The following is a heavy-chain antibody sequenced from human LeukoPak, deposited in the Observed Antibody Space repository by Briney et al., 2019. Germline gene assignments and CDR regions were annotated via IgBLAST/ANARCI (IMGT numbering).Heavy chain of an antibody. CDR2: IYHSGST. CDR3: ARELDSSGWYNY. V-gene: IGHV4-38-2*02. J-gene: IGHJ4*02. D-gene: IGHD6-19*01. Sequence: SETLSLTCAVSGYSISSGYYWGWIRQPPGKGLEWIGSIYHSGSTYYNPSLKSRVTISVDTSKNQFSLKLSSVTAADTAVNYCARELDSSGWYNYWGQGTLVTVSS. CDR1: GYSISSGYY.